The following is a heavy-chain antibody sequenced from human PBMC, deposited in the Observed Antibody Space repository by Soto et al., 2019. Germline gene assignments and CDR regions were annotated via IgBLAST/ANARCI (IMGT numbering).Heavy chain of an antibody. J-gene: IGHJ5*02. Sequence: GGSRRLSCRASGFTLSRYAMSWGGEAPGKGLGWVSAISGSGGSTYYADSVKGRFTISRDNSKNTLYLQMNSLRAEDTAVYYCANQEGFYGSGSYRNNWFDPWGQGTLVTVSS. CDR3: ANQEGFYGSGSYRNNWFDP. D-gene: IGHD3-10*01. CDR1: GFTLSRYA. V-gene: IGHV3-23*01. CDR2: ISGSGGST.